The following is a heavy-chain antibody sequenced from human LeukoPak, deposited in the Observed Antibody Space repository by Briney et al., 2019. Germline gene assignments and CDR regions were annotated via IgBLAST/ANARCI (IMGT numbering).Heavy chain of an antibody. V-gene: IGHV3-33*03. Sequence: GGSLRLSCAASAFIFSHYGMHWVRQVPGKGLEWVAVIWANGNDRYYIDSVKGRFTVSRDNSKNTLYLQMNSLRAEDTAVYYCARYDFWSGYGYFDYWGQGTLVTVSS. CDR1: AFIFSHYG. D-gene: IGHD3-3*01. CDR2: IWANGNDR. J-gene: IGHJ4*02. CDR3: ARYDFWSGYGYFDY.